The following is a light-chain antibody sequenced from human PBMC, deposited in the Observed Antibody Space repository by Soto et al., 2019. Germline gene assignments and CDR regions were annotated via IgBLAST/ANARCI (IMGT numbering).Light chain of an antibody. CDR1: QSVSSN. CDR3: QQYNNWPWT. CDR2: GAS. J-gene: IGKJ1*01. Sequence: EIVTTQSPATLSVSPGERATLSCRASQSVSSNLAWYQQKPGQAPRLLIYGASTRATGIPARFSGSGSGTEFTLTISSLQSEDFVVYYCQQYNNWPWTFGQGTKVEIK. V-gene: IGKV3-15*01.